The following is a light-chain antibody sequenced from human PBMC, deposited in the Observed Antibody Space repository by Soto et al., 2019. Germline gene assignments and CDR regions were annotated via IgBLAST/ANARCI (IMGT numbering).Light chain of an antibody. CDR1: QSLLHSDGKTY. CDR3: QQYNSHSET. Sequence: DIVMTQPPLSLSVTPGQPASISCKSSQSLLHSDGKTYLYWYQQKPGKAPKLLIHQASTLQSGVPSRFSGSGSGTEFTLNISSLQPDDFATYYCQQYNSHSETFGQGTKVDIK. V-gene: IGKV2-29*03. J-gene: IGKJ1*01. CDR2: QAS.